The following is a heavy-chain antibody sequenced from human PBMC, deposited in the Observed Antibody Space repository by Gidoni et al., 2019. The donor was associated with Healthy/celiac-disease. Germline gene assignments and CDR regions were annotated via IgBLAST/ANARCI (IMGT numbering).Heavy chain of an antibody. CDR1: GFTFSSYA. V-gene: IGHV3-23*01. CDR3: AKDQVLRFLDESVD. Sequence: EVQLLESGGGLVQPGGSLRLSCAASGFTFSSYAMSWVRQAPGKGVEWVSAISGRGGSTYYADSVKGRFTISRDNSKNTLYLQMNSLRAEDTAVYYCAKDQVLRFLDESVDWGQGTLVTVSS. CDR2: ISGRGGST. J-gene: IGHJ4*02. D-gene: IGHD3-3*01.